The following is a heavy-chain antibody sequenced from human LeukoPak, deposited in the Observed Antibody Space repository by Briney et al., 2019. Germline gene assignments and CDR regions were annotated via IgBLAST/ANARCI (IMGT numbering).Heavy chain of an antibody. J-gene: IGHJ5*02. CDR2: ISGSGGTT. D-gene: IGHD3-22*01. Sequence: GGSLRLSCAASGFSFSNYAMSWVRQAPGKGLEWVSAISGSGGTTNYADSVKGRFTISRDNSKNTLYLQMDSLRAEDTAVYYCAKVGGGENYYDSGNWFDPWGQGTLVTVSS. V-gene: IGHV3-23*01. CDR3: AKVGGGENYYDSGNWFDP. CDR1: GFSFSNYA.